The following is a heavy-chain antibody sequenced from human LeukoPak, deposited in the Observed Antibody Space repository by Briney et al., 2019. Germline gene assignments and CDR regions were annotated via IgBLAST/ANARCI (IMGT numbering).Heavy chain of an antibody. CDR2: IHYSGST. CDR1: GGSNSSYY. J-gene: IGHJ6*02. V-gene: IGHV4-59*01. Sequence: PSETLSLTRTISGGSNSSYYWSWIRQSPGKGLEWIGYIHYSGSTNYNPSLKSRVTISVDTSKNQFSLRLRSVTAADTAVYYCARHKGGYYYYGMDVWGQGTTVTVSS. CDR3: ARHKGGYYYYGMDV.